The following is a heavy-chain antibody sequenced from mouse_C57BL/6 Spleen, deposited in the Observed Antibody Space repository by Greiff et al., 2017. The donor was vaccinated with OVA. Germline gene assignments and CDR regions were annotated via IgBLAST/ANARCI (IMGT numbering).Heavy chain of an antibody. CDR3: ARRGTGGFAY. J-gene: IGHJ3*01. D-gene: IGHD3-3*01. V-gene: IGHV1-61*01. Sequence: QVQLKQPGAELVRPGSSVKLSCKASGYTFTSYWMDWVKQRPGQGLEWIGNIYPSDSETTYNQKFKDKATLTVDKSSSTAYMQLSSLTSEDSAFYYCARRGTGGFAYWGQGTLVTVSA. CDR2: IYPSDSET. CDR1: GYTFTSYW.